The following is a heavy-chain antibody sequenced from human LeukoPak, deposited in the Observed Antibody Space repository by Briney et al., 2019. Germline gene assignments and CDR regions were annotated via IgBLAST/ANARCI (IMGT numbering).Heavy chain of an antibody. CDR2: IFNSEIT. CDR1: GGSISGYY. CDR3: ARWNEGLDY. J-gene: IGHJ4*02. V-gene: IGHV4-59*01. Sequence: SETLSLTCTVSGGSISGYYWSWMRQPLGKGLEWIGYIFNSEITDYNPSHESRVSISEDTSRNLLSLKLSSVTAADTAVYYCARWNEGLDYWGQGTLVTVSS. D-gene: IGHD1-1*01.